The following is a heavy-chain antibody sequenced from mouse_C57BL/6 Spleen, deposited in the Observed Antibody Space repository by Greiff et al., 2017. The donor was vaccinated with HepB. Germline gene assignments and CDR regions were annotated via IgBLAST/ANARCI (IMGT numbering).Heavy chain of an antibody. V-gene: IGHV1-50*01. J-gene: IGHJ2*01. CDR1: GYTFTSYW. CDR2: IDPSDSYT. CDR3: ARGGYGSSYNY. Sequence: QVQLQQPGAELVKPGASVKLSCKASGYTFTSYWMQWVKQRPGQGLEWIGEIDPSDSYTNYNQKFKGKATFTVDTSSSTAYMQLSSLTSEDSAVYYCARGGYGSSYNYWGQGTTLTVSS. D-gene: IGHD1-1*01.